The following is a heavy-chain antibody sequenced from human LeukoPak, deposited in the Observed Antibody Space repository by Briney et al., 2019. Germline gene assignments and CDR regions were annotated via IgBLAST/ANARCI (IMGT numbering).Heavy chain of an antibody. J-gene: IGHJ2*01. D-gene: IGHD2-15*01. V-gene: IGHV1-8*03. CDR1: GYTFTSYD. CDR3: ARVVVAATVWYFDL. CDR2: MNPNSGNT. Sequence: ASVKVCCKASGYTFTSYDINWVRQATGQGLEWMGWMNPNSGNTGCAQKFQGRVTITRNTSISTAHMELSSLRSEDTAVYYCARVVVAATVWYFDLWGRGTLVTVSS.